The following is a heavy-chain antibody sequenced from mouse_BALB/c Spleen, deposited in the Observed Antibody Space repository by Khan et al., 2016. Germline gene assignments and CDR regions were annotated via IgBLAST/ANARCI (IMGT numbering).Heavy chain of an antibody. CDR3: ARGGYGNYVFAY. Sequence: QVQLKEFGAELARPGASVKLSCKASGYTFTSYWMQWVKQRPGQGLQWIGTIYPGDGDTRYTQKFKGKATLTADKSSSTAYMQLSSLASEDSAVYYCARGGYGNYVFAYWGQGTLVTVSA. J-gene: IGHJ3*01. D-gene: IGHD2-1*01. CDR1: GYTFTSYW. CDR2: IYPGDGDT. V-gene: IGHV1-87*01.